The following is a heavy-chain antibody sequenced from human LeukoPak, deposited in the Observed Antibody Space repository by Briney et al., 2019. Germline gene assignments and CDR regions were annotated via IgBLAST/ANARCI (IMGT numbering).Heavy chain of an antibody. D-gene: IGHD2-2*01. CDR2: IYGGDSDT. J-gene: IGHJ4*02. Sequence: HGESLKISCKGSGYSFNTYWIGWVRQMPGKGLEWMGIIYGGDSDTRYNPSFQGQVTISVDKFISTAYLQWSSLKAPDTAMYYCARRQGCSNTACPPDCWGQGTLVTVSS. CDR3: ARRQGCSNTACPPDC. V-gene: IGHV5-51*01. CDR1: GYSFNTYW.